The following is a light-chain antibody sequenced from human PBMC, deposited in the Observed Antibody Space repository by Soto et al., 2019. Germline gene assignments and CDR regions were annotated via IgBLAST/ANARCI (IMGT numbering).Light chain of an antibody. J-gene: IGLJ3*02. CDR2: SND. Sequence: QSVLTQPPSASGTPGQRVTISCSGSRSNIGRNAVNWYQQLPGTAPQLLIYSNDRRPPGVPDRFSGSKSGTSGSLAISGLQSEDEAEYYCSSWDDSLNGVVFGGWTKLTVL. V-gene: IGLV1-44*01. CDR3: SSWDDSLNGVV. CDR1: RSNIGRNA.